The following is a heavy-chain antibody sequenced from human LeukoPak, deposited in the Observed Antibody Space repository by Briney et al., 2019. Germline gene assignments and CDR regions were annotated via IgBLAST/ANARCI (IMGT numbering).Heavy chain of an antibody. CDR3: ARDTVPAATDAFDI. CDR2: IYSGGST. CDR1: AFTVSSNY. V-gene: IGHV3-66*02. J-gene: IGHJ3*02. D-gene: IGHD2-2*01. Sequence: GGSLRLSCAASAFTVSSNYMSWVRQAPGKGLEWVSVIYSGGSTYYADSVKGRFTISRDNSKNTLYLQMNSLRAEDTAVYYCARDTVPAATDAFDIWGQGTMVTVSS.